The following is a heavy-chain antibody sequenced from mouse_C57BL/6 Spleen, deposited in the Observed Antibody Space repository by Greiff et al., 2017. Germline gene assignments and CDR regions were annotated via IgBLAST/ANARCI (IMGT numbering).Heavy chain of an antibody. V-gene: IGHV1-81*01. J-gene: IGHJ4*01. CDR1: GYTFTSYG. Sequence: VQLQQSGAELARPGASVKLSCKASGYTFTSYGISWVKQRPGQGLEWIGEIYPRSGNTYYNEKFKGKATLTADKSSSTAYMGLRSLTSEDSAVYFWARGYYGNYENYAMDYWGQGTSVTVSS. CDR3: ARGYYGNYENYAMDY. CDR2: IYPRSGNT. D-gene: IGHD2-1*01.